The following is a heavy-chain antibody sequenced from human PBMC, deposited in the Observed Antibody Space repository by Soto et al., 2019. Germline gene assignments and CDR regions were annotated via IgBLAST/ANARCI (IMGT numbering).Heavy chain of an antibody. CDR1: GFTFSSYW. D-gene: IGHD2-2*01. J-gene: IGHJ5*02. V-gene: IGHV3-7*05. CDR3: AKRGAYCSSISCYET. Sequence: GGSLRLSCAASGFTFSSYWMSWVRQAPGKGLEWVANIKQDGSEKYYVDSVKGRFTISRDNAKNSLYLQMNSLRAEDTAEYYCAKRGAYCSSISCYETWGQGTLVTVSS. CDR2: IKQDGSEK.